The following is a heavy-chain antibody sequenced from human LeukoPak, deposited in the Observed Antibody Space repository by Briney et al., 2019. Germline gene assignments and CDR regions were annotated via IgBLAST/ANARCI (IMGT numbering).Heavy chain of an antibody. CDR1: GFAVSSNY. Sequence: GGSLRLSCAASGFAVSSNYMNWVRQAPGKGLEWVSVIYSDGRTYYADSVKGRFTISRDISKNTLFLEMTSLRAEDTAVYYCAKVKGWYGEGYFDYWGQGTLVSVSS. CDR3: AKVKGWYGEGYFDY. CDR2: IYSDGRT. V-gene: IGHV3-53*01. J-gene: IGHJ4*02. D-gene: IGHD3-10*01.